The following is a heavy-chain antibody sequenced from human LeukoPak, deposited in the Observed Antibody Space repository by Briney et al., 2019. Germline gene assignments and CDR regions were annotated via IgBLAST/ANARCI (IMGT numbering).Heavy chain of an antibody. CDR2: IIPIFGTA. J-gene: IGHJ4*02. CDR1: GGTFSSYA. V-gene: IGHV1-69*05. Sequence: GASVKVSCKASGGTFSSYAISWVRQAPGQGLEWMGRIIPIFGTANYAQKFQGRVTITTDESTSTAYMELSSLRSEDTAVYHCARAYCGGDCYIGYWGQGTLVTVSS. CDR3: ARAYCGGDCYIGY. D-gene: IGHD2-21*02.